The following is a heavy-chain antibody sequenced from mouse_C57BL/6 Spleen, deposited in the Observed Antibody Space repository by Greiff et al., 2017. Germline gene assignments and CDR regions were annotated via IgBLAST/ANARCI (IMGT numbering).Heavy chain of an antibody. J-gene: IGHJ4*01. CDR1: GYTFTSYW. D-gene: IGHD1-1*01. CDR3: ARPGSSPYYYAMDY. Sequence: QVQLQQPGAELVRPGTSVKLSCKASGYTFTSYWLHWVKQRPGQGLEWIGVIDPSDSYTTYNQKFKGKATLTVDTSSSTAYMQLSSLTSEDSAVYYCARPGSSPYYYAMDYWGQGTSVTVSS. CDR2: IDPSDSYT. V-gene: IGHV1-59*01.